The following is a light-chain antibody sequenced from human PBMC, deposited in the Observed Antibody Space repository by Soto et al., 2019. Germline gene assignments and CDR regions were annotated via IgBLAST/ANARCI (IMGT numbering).Light chain of an antibody. CDR2: KAS. J-gene: IGKJ1*01. CDR1: QSISSW. V-gene: IGKV1-5*03. Sequence: DIQMTQPPSPLSASVGDRVTTPCRASQSISSWLAWYQQKPGKAPNLLIYKASSLESGVPSRFSGSGSGTEFSLTISSLQPDDVATYYCQQYSSYSTFGQGTKVEIK. CDR3: QQYSSYST.